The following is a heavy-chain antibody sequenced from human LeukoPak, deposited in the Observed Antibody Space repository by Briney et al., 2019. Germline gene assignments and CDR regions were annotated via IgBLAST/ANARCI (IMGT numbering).Heavy chain of an antibody. CDR3: ATGVIVNSNYFDY. CDR1: GFTFSSYA. J-gene: IGHJ4*02. Sequence: GGPLRLSCAASGFTFSSYAMSWVRQAPGKGLEWVSAISGSGGSTYYADSVKGRFTISRDNSKNTLYLQMNSLRAEDTAVYYCATGVIVNSNYFDYWGQGTLVTVSS. V-gene: IGHV3-23*01. D-gene: IGHD3-16*02. CDR2: ISGSGGST.